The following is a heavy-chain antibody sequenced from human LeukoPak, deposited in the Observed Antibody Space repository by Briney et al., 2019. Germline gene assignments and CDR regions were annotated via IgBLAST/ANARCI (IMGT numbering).Heavy chain of an antibody. V-gene: IGHV5-51*01. CDR1: GYTFTSYS. Sequence: GESLKISCKGSGYTFTSYSIGWVRQMPGKGLEWMGIIHPGDSDTRYSPSFEGQVTISADKSFSTAYLQWSSLKASDTAMYYCARHLNDYGDQGSGDYWGQGTLVTVSS. J-gene: IGHJ4*02. CDR2: IHPGDSDT. CDR3: ARHLNDYGDQGSGDY. D-gene: IGHD4-17*01.